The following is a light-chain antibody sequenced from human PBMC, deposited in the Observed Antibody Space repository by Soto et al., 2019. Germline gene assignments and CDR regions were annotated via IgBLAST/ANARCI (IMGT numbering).Light chain of an antibody. Sequence: DIQMTQSPSSLSSSVGDRFTITFRSSQGISTFLAWFQQKPGKAPKLLIYKASSLESGVPLRFSGSGSGTEFTLTISSLQRDDFATYYCQQYSTYSRTFGQGTKVDIK. CDR2: KAS. J-gene: IGKJ1*01. V-gene: IGKV1-5*03. CDR3: QQYSTYSRT. CDR1: QGISTF.